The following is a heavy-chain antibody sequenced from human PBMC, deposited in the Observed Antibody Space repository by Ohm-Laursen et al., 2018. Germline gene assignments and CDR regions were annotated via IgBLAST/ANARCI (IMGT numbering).Heavy chain of an antibody. Sequence: ASVKVSCKASGYTLTGYYIHWVRQAPGQGLEWLGWINPNRGGTNSAQKFQGRVTMTRDTSINTAYLELSRLKSDDTAVYYCARDVGRRSTTFGVVDENDYGLDVWGQGTPVTVSS. D-gene: IGHD3-3*01. CDR1: GYTLTGYY. CDR2: INPNRGGT. CDR3: ARDVGRRSTTFGVVDENDYGLDV. V-gene: IGHV1-2*02. J-gene: IGHJ6*02.